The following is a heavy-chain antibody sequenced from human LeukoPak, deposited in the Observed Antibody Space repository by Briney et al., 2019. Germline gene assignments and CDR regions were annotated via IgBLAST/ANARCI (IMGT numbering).Heavy chain of an antibody. CDR1: GYTFTSYG. CDR2: ISAYNGNT. CDR3: ARCCGPASTYMTGIAAAGADY. V-gene: IGHV1-18*01. D-gene: IGHD6-13*01. J-gene: IGHJ4*02. Sequence: GASVKVSCKASGYTFTSYGISWVRQAPGRGLEWMGWISAYNGNTNYAQKLQGRVTMTTDTSTSTAYMELRSLRSDDTAVYYCARCCGPASTYMTGIAAAGADYWGQGTLVTVSS.